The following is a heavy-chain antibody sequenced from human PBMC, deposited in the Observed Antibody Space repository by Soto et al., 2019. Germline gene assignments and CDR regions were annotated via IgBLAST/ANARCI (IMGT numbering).Heavy chain of an antibody. D-gene: IGHD3-16*02. CDR3: ARGKYDYIWGSYRQFDY. Sequence: GGSLRLSCAASGFTFSSYGMHWVRQAPGKGLEWVAVIWYDGSNKYYADSVKGRFTISRDNSKNTLYLQMNSLRAEDTAVYYCARGKYDYIWGSYRQFDYWGQGTLVTVSS. V-gene: IGHV3-33*01. J-gene: IGHJ4*02. CDR1: GFTFSSYG. CDR2: IWYDGSNK.